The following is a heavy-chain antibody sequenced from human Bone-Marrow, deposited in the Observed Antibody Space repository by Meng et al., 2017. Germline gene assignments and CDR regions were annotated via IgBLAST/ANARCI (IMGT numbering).Heavy chain of an antibody. J-gene: IGHJ5*02. Sequence: SVKVSCKASGGTFSSYAISWVRQAPGQGLEWMGGIIPIFGTANYAQKFQGRVTITTDESTSTAYMELSSLRPEDMAVYYCVRTDIVVVVAATMQSRTDEKDWFDPWGQGTLVTVSS. CDR2: IIPIFGTA. CDR3: VRTDIVVVVAATMQSRTDEKDWFDP. CDR1: GGTFSSYA. D-gene: IGHD2-15*01. V-gene: IGHV1-69*05.